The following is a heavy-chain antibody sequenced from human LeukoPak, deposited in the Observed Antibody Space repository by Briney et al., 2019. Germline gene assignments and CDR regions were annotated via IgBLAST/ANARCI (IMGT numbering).Heavy chain of an antibody. CDR2: IYPGDSDT. CDR1: GYSFTSYW. Sequence: GESLKISCKGSGYSFTSYWIGWVRQMPGKGLEWMGIIYPGDSDTRYSPSFQGQVTISADKSISTAYLQWSSLKASDTAMYYCARLGPAAGTQALGDYWGQGTLVTVSS. V-gene: IGHV5-51*01. D-gene: IGHD6-13*01. CDR3: ARLGPAAGTQALGDY. J-gene: IGHJ4*02.